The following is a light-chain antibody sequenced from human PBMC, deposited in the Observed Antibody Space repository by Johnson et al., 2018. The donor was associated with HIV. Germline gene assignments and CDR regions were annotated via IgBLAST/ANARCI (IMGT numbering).Light chain of an antibody. CDR1: SSNIGNHY. CDR2: DID. J-gene: IGLJ1*01. Sequence: QSVLTQPPSVSAAPGQKVTISCSGSSSNIGNHYVSWYQQLPGTAPKLLIYDIDKRPSGIPDRFSGSQSGTSATLDISGLHTGDEADYYCGIWDSGLSAYVFGTGTKVTAL. CDR3: GIWDSGLSAYV. V-gene: IGLV1-51*01.